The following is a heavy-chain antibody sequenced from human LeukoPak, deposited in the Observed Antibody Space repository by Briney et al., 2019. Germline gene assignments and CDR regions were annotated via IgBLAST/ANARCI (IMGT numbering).Heavy chain of an antibody. CDR3: ARLIHSGYVFDY. CDR1: GGSFSGYY. V-gene: IGHV4-34*01. Sequence: PSETLSLTCAVYGGSFSGYYWSWIRQPPGKGLGWIGEINHSGSTNYNPSLKSRVTISVDTSKNQFSLKLSSVTAADTAVYYCARLIHSGYVFDYWGQGTLVTVSS. CDR2: INHSGST. J-gene: IGHJ4*02. D-gene: IGHD5-12*01.